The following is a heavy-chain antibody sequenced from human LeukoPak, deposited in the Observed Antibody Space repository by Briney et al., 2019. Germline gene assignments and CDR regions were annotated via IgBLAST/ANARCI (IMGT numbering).Heavy chain of an antibody. Sequence: GGSLRLSCAASGFTFSSYAMHWVRQAPGTGLEWAAVISYDGSNKYYADYVKGRFTISRDNSKNTLYLQMNSLRAEDTAVYYCARDAVVRGVIDYFDYWGQGTLVTVSS. CDR1: GFTFSSYA. D-gene: IGHD3-10*01. CDR2: ISYDGSNK. V-gene: IGHV3-30*04. CDR3: ARDAVVRGVIDYFDY. J-gene: IGHJ4*02.